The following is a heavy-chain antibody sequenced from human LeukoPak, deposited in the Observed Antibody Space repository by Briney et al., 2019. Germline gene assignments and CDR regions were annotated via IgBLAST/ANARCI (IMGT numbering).Heavy chain of an antibody. D-gene: IGHD6-19*01. Sequence: PSETLSLTCTVSGISLNTYYWSWVRQPPGKGLEWIGYVHHTGSADYNPSLKSRVTISLDMSKSQFSLMLTSATAADTAVYYCAREARAYSSGWYFDYWGQGTLVTVSS. J-gene: IGHJ4*02. V-gene: IGHV4-59*01. CDR2: VHHTGSA. CDR3: AREARAYSSGWYFDY. CDR1: GISLNTYY.